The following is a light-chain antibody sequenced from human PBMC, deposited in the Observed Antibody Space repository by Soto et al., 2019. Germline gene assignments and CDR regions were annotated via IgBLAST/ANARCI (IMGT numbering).Light chain of an antibody. CDR2: AAS. Sequence: DIQLTQSPASLSASVVDRVTITCRASRGISSYLSWFQQIPGKPPKLVIYAASTLKPGVPSRFSGGGSGTEFTLTISSLQPEDFATYYCQQLDSYPYTFGQGTKLEIK. CDR3: QQLDSYPYT. V-gene: IGKV1-9*01. CDR1: RGISSY. J-gene: IGKJ2*01.